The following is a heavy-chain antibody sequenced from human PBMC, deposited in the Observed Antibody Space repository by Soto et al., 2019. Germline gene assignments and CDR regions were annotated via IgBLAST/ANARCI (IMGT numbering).Heavy chain of an antibody. J-gene: IGHJ6*02. D-gene: IGHD6-6*01. CDR3: AKDKGSSRFYGLDV. V-gene: IGHV3-23*01. CDR1: GFTFSSYA. CDR2: ISGVDNST. Sequence: GGSLRLSCAASGFTFSSYAMSWVRQAPGKGLEWVSAISGVDNSTYYADSVKGRFTMSRDNSKNTVYLQMNSLRAEDTALYYCAKDKGSSRFYGLDVWGPGTTVTVSS.